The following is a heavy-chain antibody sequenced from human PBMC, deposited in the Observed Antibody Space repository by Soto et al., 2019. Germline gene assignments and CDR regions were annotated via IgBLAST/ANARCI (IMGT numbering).Heavy chain of an antibody. CDR1: GFTFSDYY. CDR2: ISSSSSYT. J-gene: IGHJ3*02. D-gene: IGHD6-25*01. Sequence: LRLSFTASGFTFSDYYMSWIRQAPGKGLEWVSYISSSSSYTNYADSVKGRFTISRDNAKNSLYLQMNSLGAEDTAVYYCARPGIAAASTGAFDIWGQGTVVTVSS. V-gene: IGHV3-11*06. CDR3: ARPGIAAASTGAFDI.